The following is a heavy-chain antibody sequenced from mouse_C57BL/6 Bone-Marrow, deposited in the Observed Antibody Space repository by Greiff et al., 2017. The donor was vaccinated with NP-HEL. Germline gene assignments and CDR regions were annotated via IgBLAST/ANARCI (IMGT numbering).Heavy chain of an antibody. CDR1: GYTFTDYE. CDR3: ARNGDY. Sequence: VQLQQSGAELVRPGASVTLSCKASGYTFTDYEMHWVKQTPVHGLEWIGAIDPETGGTAYNQKFKGKAILTADKSSSTAYIQLSSLTTEDSAIYYCARNGDYWGQGTTLTVSS. CDR2: IDPETGGT. J-gene: IGHJ2*01. V-gene: IGHV1-15*01.